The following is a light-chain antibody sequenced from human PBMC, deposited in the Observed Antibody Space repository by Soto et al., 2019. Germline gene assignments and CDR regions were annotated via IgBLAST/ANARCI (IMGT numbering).Light chain of an antibody. V-gene: IGLV3-9*01. CDR1: NIGSKN. Sequence: SYELTQPLSVSVAVGETARITCGGNNIGSKNVHWYQQKPGQAPVLVIYRDSNRPSGIPERFSGSYSGNTATLTISRAQAGDEADYYCQVWDSSKGVFGTGTKVTVL. CDR3: QVWDSSKGV. J-gene: IGLJ1*01. CDR2: RDS.